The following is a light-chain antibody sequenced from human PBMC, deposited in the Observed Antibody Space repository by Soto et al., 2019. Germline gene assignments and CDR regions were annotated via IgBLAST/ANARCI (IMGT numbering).Light chain of an antibody. J-gene: IGKJ5*01. CDR2: GAS. CDR1: QSISSNF. Sequence: SNSPVALSLSPGQRATLSCRASQSISSNFLAWYQQKPGQAPRLLIYGASSRATGIPDRFSGSGSGTDFTLTINSLEPEDFAVYYWPPGNIWPPITFGQGARLEI. CDR3: PPGNIWPPIT. V-gene: IGKV3D-20*02.